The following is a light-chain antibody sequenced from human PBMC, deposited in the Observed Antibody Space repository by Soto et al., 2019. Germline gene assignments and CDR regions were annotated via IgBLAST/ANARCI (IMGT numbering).Light chain of an antibody. CDR2: SAT. CDR1: QGISNH. CDR3: LQYNSFPYT. V-gene: IGKV1-16*01. J-gene: IGKJ2*01. Sequence: DIQMTQSPSSLSASVGDRVFITCRATQGISNHVAWFQQKPGKAPKSLIYSATSLQFGVPSRFSGSGSGTVFTLTINSLQPDDSATYYCLQYNSFPYTFGQGTNLEIK.